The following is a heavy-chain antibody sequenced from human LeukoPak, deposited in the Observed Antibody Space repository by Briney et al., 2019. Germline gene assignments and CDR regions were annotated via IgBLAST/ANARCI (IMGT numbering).Heavy chain of an antibody. CDR2: IIPIFGTA. D-gene: IGHD2-2*02. J-gene: IGHJ4*02. V-gene: IGHV1-69*05. Sequence: ASVKVSCKASGGTFSSYAISWVRQAPGQGLEWMGGIIPIFGTANYAQKFQGRVTITTDESTSTAYMELSSLRSEDTAVYYCARGPDIVVVPAAIRWGPFDYWGQGTLVTVSP. CDR3: ARGPDIVVVPAAIRWGPFDY. CDR1: GGTFSSYA.